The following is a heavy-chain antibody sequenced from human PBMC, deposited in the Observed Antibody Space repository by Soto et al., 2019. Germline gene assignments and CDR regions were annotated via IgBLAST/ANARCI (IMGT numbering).Heavy chain of an antibody. J-gene: IGHJ4*02. D-gene: IGHD3-10*01. V-gene: IGHV3-15*07. CDR1: GFIFSNAW. CDR2: IKSKINGGTA. CDR3: ARRAYSSTTLDCFDY. Sequence: PGGSLRLSCAASGFIFSNAWINWVRQVPGKGLEWVGRIKSKINGGTADYAAPVQGRFAVSRDDSKNMVFLQMNSLKTEDTGIYYCARRAYSSTTLDCFDYWGQGTLVTVSS.